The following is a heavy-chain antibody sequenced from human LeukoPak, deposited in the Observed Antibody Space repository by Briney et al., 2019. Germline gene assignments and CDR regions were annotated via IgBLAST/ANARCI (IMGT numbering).Heavy chain of an antibody. Sequence: GGSLRLSCAASGFTFSRSAMNWVRQAPGKGLEWVSSFSASGGTTYYADSVKGRFTISRDNSKNTLSVQMNSLRAEDTAVYYCAKANYSESYYFDSWGQGTLVTVSS. CDR3: AKANYSESYYFDS. V-gene: IGHV3-23*01. CDR2: FSASGGTT. J-gene: IGHJ4*02. D-gene: IGHD1-26*01. CDR1: GFTFSRSA.